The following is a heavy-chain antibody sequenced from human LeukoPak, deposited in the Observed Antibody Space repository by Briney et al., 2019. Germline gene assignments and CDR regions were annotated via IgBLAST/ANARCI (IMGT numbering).Heavy chain of an antibody. J-gene: IGHJ6*02. V-gene: IGHV3-64*01. CDR3: VKDLGSAITSALALDV. Sequence: PGGSLRLSCAASGFPFRSYAMHWVRQAPGKGLEYVSAITLDGISTYYANSVKGRFTISRDNSKNTLYLQMGSLRAEDMAVYYCVKDLGSAITSALALDVWGQGTTVTVSS. CDR1: GFPFRSYA. CDR2: ITLDGIST. D-gene: IGHD2-15*01.